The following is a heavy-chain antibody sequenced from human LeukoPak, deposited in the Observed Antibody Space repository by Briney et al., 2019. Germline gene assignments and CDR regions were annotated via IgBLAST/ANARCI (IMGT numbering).Heavy chain of an antibody. CDR2: ISYDGSNK. CDR3: AKIPSAVPGRGFDY. V-gene: IGHV3-30*18. CDR1: GITFSSYG. Sequence: GGSLRLSCAASGITFSSYGMHWVRQAPGKGLGWVAVISYDGSNKYYADSVKGRFTISRDNSKNTLYLQMNSLRTDDTAVYYCAKIPSAVPGRGFDYWGQGTLVTVSS. J-gene: IGHJ4*02. D-gene: IGHD6-19*01.